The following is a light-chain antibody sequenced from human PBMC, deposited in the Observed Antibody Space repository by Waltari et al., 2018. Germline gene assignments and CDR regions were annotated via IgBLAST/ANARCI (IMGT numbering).Light chain of an antibody. CDR3: GTWDRSLSAVV. J-gene: IGLJ2*01. CDR2: DNN. CDR1: SSHLGDRNNY. V-gene: IGLV1-51*01. Sequence: QSVLTQPPSVSAAPGQKVTISCFGSSSHLGDRNNYVSWYQQLPGTAPKLVIYDNNKRPSGIPDRFSASKSGTSATLGITGLETGDEADYYCGTWDRSLSAVVFGGGTKLTVL.